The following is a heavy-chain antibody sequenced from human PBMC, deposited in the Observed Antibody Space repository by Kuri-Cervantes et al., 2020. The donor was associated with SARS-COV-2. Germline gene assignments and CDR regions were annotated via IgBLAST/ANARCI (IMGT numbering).Heavy chain of an antibody. CDR2: INHSGST. D-gene: IGHD2-8*01. V-gene: IGHV4-34*01. J-gene: IGHJ4*02. CDR1: GGSFSGYY. CDR3: ARYWYAIRSPLTD. Sequence: SQTLSLTCAVYGGSFSGYYWSWIRQPPGKGLEWIGEINHSGSTNYNPSLKSRVTISVDTSKNQFSLKLSSVTAADTAVYYCARYWYAIRSPLTDWGQGTLVTVSS.